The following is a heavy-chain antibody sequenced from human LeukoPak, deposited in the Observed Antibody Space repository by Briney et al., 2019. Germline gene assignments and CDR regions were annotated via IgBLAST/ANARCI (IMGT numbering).Heavy chain of an antibody. CDR3: AKDHYDILTGYYPPKN. V-gene: IGHV3-23*01. D-gene: IGHD3-9*01. Sequence: GGSLRLSCAASGFTFSSYAMSWVRQAPGKGLEWVSGISGSGGSTSYADSVKGRFAISRDNSKNTLYLQVNSLRAEDTAVYYCAKDHYDILTGYYPPKNWGQGTPVTVSS. CDR2: ISGSGGST. CDR1: GFTFSSYA. J-gene: IGHJ4*02.